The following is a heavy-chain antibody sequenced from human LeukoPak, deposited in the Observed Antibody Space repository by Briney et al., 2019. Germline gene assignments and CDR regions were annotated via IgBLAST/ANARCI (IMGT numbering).Heavy chain of an antibody. V-gene: IGHV4-34*01. D-gene: IGHD6-13*01. CDR1: GGSFSGYY. CDR3: ARGGRRCRSSWYPY. Sequence: SETLSLTCAVYGGSFSGYYWSWIRQPPGKGLEWIGEINHSGSTNYNPSLKSQVTISVDTSKNQFSLKLSSVTAADTAVYYCARGGRRCRSSWYPYWGQGNLVTVSS. J-gene: IGHJ4*02. CDR2: INHSGST.